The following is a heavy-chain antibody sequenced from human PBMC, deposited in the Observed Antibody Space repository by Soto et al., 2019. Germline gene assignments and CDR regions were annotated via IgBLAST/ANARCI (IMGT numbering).Heavy chain of an antibody. D-gene: IGHD1-1*01. CDR1: GFTFSSYS. Sequence: GGSLRLSCAASGFTFSSYSMNWVRQAPGKGLEWVSYISSSSSTIYYADSVKGRFTISRDNAKNSLYLQMNSLRAEDTAVYYCARVSKLALGDAFDIWGQGTMVTVSS. J-gene: IGHJ3*02. V-gene: IGHV3-48*01. CDR3: ARVSKLALGDAFDI. CDR2: ISSSSSTI.